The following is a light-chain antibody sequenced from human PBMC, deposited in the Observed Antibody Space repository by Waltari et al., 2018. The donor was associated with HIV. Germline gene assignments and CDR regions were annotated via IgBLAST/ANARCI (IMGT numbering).Light chain of an antibody. J-gene: IGKJ4*01. CDR1: QSVGSY. CDR3: QQRSDWPT. Sequence: EIVLTPSPATLSLSPGDKVTLPCRASQSVGSYLAWYQQKPGQAPRLLIYEASNRATGIPARFSGSVSGTDFTLTISSLEPEDCAVYYCQQRSDWPTFGGGTKVEIK. CDR2: EAS. V-gene: IGKV3-11*01.